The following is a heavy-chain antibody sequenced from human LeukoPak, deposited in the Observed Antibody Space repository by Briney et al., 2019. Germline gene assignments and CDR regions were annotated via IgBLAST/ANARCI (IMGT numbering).Heavy chain of an antibody. Sequence: SETLSLTCTVSGGSISSYFWNWIRQPPGQSLQWIGYMSNTGITKYNPSLKSRVTISADTSKNQFSLNLDSVTAADTAVYYCAKASVTTAVLFDSWGQGTLVAVSS. J-gene: IGHJ4*02. V-gene: IGHV4-59*01. CDR2: MSNTGIT. CDR3: AKASVTTAVLFDS. CDR1: GGSISSYF. D-gene: IGHD4-23*01.